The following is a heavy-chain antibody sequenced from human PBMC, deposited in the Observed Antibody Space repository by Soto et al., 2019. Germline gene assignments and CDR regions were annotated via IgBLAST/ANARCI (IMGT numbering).Heavy chain of an antibody. CDR3: ARDQMVYAIPFDP. V-gene: IGHV3-11*01. D-gene: IGHD2-8*01. J-gene: IGHJ5*02. CDR2: ISSSGSLI. Sequence: KPGGSLRLSCAASGFTFSDYYMSWIRQAPGKGLEWVSYISSSGSLIYYADSVKGRFTISRDNAKNSLYLQMNSLRAEDTAVYYCARDQMVYAIPFDPWGQGTLVTVSS. CDR1: GFTFSDYY.